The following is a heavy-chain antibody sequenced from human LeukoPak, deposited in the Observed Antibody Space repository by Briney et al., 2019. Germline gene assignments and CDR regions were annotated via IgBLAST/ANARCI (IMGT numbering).Heavy chain of an antibody. CDR3: ARHPAGSWSHFHY. CDR1: GYTFTSYW. D-gene: IGHD6-13*01. Sequence: GESLKISCQGSGYTFTSYWIAWVRQMPGKGLEWMGTIYPGDSDTRYSPSFQGQVTISADKSISTAYLQWSSLKASDTAMYYCARHPAGSWSHFHYWGQGTLVTVSS. J-gene: IGHJ4*02. CDR2: IYPGDSDT. V-gene: IGHV5-51*01.